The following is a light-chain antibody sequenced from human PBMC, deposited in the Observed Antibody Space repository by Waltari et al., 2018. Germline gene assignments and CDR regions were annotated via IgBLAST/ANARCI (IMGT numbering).Light chain of an antibody. CDR1: SNDVGAYNY. Sequence: QSALTQPASVSGSPGQSITISCTGTSNDVGAYNYVAWYQQHPGKAPKTMIHSVTNRPPGVPYRFSGPKSGNPASLTISGLQAEDEADYYCSSYATTSALLFGTGTKVTVL. J-gene: IGLJ1*01. CDR3: SSYATTSALL. V-gene: IGLV2-14*03. CDR2: SVT.